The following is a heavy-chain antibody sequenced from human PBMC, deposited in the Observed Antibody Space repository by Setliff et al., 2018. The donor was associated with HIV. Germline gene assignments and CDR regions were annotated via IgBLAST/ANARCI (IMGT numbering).Heavy chain of an antibody. CDR2: VYYTGTT. D-gene: IGHD2-2*01. Sequence: LSLTCSVSGGSLISGGYYWSWIRQHPGKGLEWIGYVYYTGTTYFNPSLKSRITISVDTSKNQLSLKLGFVTAADTAVYYCARGESTTWDLAEYFQHWGHGTLVTVSS. V-gene: IGHV4-31*03. J-gene: IGHJ1*01. CDR1: GGSLISGGYY. CDR3: ARGESTTWDLAEYFQH.